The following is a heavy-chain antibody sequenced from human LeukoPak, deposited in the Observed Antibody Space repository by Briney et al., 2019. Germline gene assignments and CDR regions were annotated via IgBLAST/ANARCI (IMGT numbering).Heavy chain of an antibody. Sequence: GASVKVSCKASGYTFTSHEIHWVRQATGLGLEWMGWMNTNSGSTGYAQKFQGRVSMTRDTSITTAYMELSSLTSEDTAVYYCATPAPFYPDRNTYGGGDWGQGTLVTVSS. J-gene: IGHJ4*02. CDR1: GYTFTSHE. CDR2: MNTNSGST. D-gene: IGHD2/OR15-2a*01. V-gene: IGHV1-8*01. CDR3: ATPAPFYPDRNTYGGGD.